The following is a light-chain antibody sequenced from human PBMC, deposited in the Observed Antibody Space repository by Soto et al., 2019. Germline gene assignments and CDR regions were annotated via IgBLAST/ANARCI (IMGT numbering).Light chain of an antibody. CDR3: LLSYNGPYV. CDR1: TGAVTSGHY. Sequence: QAVVTQESSVTVSPGGTVTLTCGSSTGAVTSGHYPYWFQQKPGQAPRTLIYDTTNRHSWTPARFSGSLLGGKAALTLSGAQPEDEAEYYCLLSYNGPYVFGTGTKVTVL. J-gene: IGLJ1*01. V-gene: IGLV7-46*01. CDR2: DTT.